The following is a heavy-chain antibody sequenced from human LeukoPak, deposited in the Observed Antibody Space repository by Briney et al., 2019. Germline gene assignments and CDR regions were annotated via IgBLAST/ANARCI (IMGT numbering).Heavy chain of an antibody. D-gene: IGHD5/OR15-5a*01. CDR3: ARVGRSTIVTPYFDF. V-gene: IGHV4-39*07. CDR2: ILYSGSS. J-gene: IGHJ4*02. Sequence: PSETLSLTCTVSDGSISSSSYYWGWIRQPPGKGLEWIGSILYSGSSHYNPSLQSRVTISVDTSKNQFSLRLNSVTAADTAVYYCARVGRSTIVTPYFDFWGQGTLVTVSS. CDR1: DGSISSSSYY.